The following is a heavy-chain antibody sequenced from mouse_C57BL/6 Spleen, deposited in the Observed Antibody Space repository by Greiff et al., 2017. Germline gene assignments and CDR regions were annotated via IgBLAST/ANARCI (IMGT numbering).Heavy chain of an antibody. CDR2: IRSKSSNYET. J-gene: IGHJ1*03. V-gene: IGHV10-3*01. CDR3: VRDYYGSSYWYFDV. D-gene: IGHD1-1*01. CDR1: GFTFNTYA. Sequence: EVQLVESGGGLVQPKGSLKLSCAASGFTFNTYAMHWVRQAPGKGLEWVGRIRSKSSNYETYYAESVKDRITISRDDSQSMLYLQMNNLKTEDTAMYYCVRDYYGSSYWYFDVWGTGTTVTVSS.